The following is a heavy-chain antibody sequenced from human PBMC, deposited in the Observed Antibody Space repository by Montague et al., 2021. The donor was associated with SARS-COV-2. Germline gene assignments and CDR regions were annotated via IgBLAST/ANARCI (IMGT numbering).Heavy chain of an antibody. J-gene: IGHJ4*02. CDR2: IASGGRST. V-gene: IGHV3-23*03. CDR1: GFTFNNYA. D-gene: IGHD6-19*01. Sequence: SLRLSCAASGFTFNNYAMNWVRQAPGKGLEWVSVIASGGRSTFYSDSXKGRFTISRDNSKDTLYLQMYSLRPEDTAIYYCAKDPVPVAGRYFDYWGQGTLVTVSS. CDR3: AKDPVPVAGRYFDY.